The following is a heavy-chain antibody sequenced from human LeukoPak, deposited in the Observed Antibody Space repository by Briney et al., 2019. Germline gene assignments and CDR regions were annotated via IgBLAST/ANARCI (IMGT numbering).Heavy chain of an antibody. CDR1: GGSISSYY. Sequence: SETLSLTCTVSGGSISSYYWSWIRQPAGKGLEWIGRIYTSGSTNYSPSLKRRVTMSVDTSKNQFSLKLSSVTAADTAVYYCAAQWGYCSGGSCYFDYWGQGTLVTVSS. J-gene: IGHJ4*02. CDR2: IYTSGST. CDR3: AAQWGYCSGGSCYFDY. V-gene: IGHV4-4*07. D-gene: IGHD2-15*01.